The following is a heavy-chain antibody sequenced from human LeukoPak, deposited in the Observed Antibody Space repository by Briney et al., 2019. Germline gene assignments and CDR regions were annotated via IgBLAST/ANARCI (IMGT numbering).Heavy chain of an antibody. J-gene: IGHJ4*02. D-gene: IGHD4-17*01. CDR1: GASLNSYY. CDR2: IYSGGST. CDR3: AREGRYGDYEGY. V-gene: IGHV4-4*07. Sequence: SETLSLTCTVSGASLNSYYWSWIRQPAGKELEWIGRIYSGGSTNYNPSLKSRVTLSVDTSKNQFSLRLSSLTVADTAVYYCAREGRYGDYEGYWGQGTLVTVSS.